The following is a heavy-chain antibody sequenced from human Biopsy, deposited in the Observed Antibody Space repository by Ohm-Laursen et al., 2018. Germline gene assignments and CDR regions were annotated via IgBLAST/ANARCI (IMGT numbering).Heavy chain of an antibody. CDR2: ISDTGTT. Sequence: GTLSLTWTVSGGSIGGSGDYWSWIRQPPGKGLEWIGYISDTGTTNYNPSLRGRVAMSADTSKNQFSLQLTSVTAADTAMFFCARLFRLDDYWNDDPPDGFDVWGQGTIVTVSS. V-gene: IGHV4-61*08. J-gene: IGHJ3*01. CDR1: GGSIGGSGDY. D-gene: IGHD3-3*01. CDR3: ARLFRLDDYWNDDPPDGFDV.